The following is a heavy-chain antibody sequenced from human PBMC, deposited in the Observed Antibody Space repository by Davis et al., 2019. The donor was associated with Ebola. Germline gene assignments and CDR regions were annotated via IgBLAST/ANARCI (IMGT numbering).Heavy chain of an antibody. J-gene: IGHJ4*02. CDR1: GYSISSSNW. D-gene: IGHD6-19*01. Sequence: LRLSCAVSGYSISSSNWWGWVRQPPGKGLEWIGYIYYSGSTYYNPSLKSRVTMSVDTSKNQFSLKLSSVTAVDTAVYYCARTVAGAIIYFDYWGQGTLVTVSS. V-gene: IGHV4-28*01. CDR2: IYYSGST. CDR3: ARTVAGAIIYFDY.